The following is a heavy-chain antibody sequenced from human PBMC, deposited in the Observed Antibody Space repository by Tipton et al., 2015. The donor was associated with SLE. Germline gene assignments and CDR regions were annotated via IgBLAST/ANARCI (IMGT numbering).Heavy chain of an antibody. CDR2: IDYNGRT. V-gene: IGHV4-59*01. Sequence: TLSLTCTVSGGSISSYYWTWIRQPPGKGLEWIGYIDYNGRTKYRPSLRSRVTISVDTSKNQFSLKFHSVTSADTAVYYCARPMITMSPLAAFDIWGQGTLVTVSS. CDR3: ARPMITMSPLAAFDI. CDR1: GGSISSYY. J-gene: IGHJ3*02. D-gene: IGHD3-10*02.